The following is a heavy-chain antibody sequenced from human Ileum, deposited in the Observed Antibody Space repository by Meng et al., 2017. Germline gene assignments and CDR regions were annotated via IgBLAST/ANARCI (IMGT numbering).Heavy chain of an antibody. D-gene: IGHD4-23*01. CDR2: ITSGGGDT. J-gene: IGHJ4*02. V-gene: IGHV3-23*01. Sequence: GGSLRLSCAASGFTFSIYAMSWVRQTPGKGLEWVSGITSGGGDTYYADSVKGRFTISRDNSKNMLFLQMNSLIAGDTAIYYCAKETAAIGNPLFDHWGQGTLVTVSS. CDR1: GFTFSIYA. CDR3: AKETAAIGNPLFDH.